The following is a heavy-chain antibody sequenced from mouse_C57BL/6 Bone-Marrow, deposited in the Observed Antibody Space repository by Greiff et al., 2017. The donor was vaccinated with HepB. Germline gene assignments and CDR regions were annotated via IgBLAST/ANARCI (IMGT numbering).Heavy chain of an antibody. D-gene: IGHD6-1*01. J-gene: IGHJ3*01. Sequence: QVQLKESGAELVRPGASVKLSCKASGYTFTSYGISWVKQRTGQGLEWIGEIYPRSGNTYYNEKFKGKATLTAAKSSSTAYMELRSLTSEDSAVYFCASLQPAWFAYWGQGTLVTVSA. CDR2: IYPRSGNT. CDR3: ASLQPAWFAY. V-gene: IGHV1-81*01. CDR1: GYTFTSYG.